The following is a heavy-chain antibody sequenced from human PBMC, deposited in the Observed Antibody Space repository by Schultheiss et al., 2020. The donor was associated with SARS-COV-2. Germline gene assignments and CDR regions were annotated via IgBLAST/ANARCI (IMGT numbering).Heavy chain of an antibody. J-gene: IGHJ6*03. CDR1: GGSISSYY. Sequence: SETLSLTCTVSGGSISSYYWSWIRQPPGKGLEWIGYIYYSGSTYYNPSLKSRVTISVDTSKNQFSLKLSSVTAADTAVYYCARTANWGNYYYYYYMDVWGKGTTVTVSS. CDR2: IYYSGST. D-gene: IGHD7-27*01. CDR3: ARTANWGNYYYYYYMDV. V-gene: IGHV4-59*08.